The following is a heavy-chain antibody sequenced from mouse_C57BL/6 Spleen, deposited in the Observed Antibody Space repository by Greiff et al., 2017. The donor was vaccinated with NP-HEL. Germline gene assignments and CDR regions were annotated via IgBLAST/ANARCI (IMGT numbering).Heavy chain of an antibody. CDR2: IRNKANNHAT. Sequence: EVQLQESGGGLVQPGGSMKLSCAASGFTFSDAWMDWVRQSPEKGLEWVAEIRNKANNHATYYAESVKGRFTISRDDSKSSVYLQMNSLRAEDTGIYYCTRRSRYWYFDVWGTGTTVTVSS. CDR3: TRRSRYWYFDV. V-gene: IGHV6-6*01. J-gene: IGHJ1*03. CDR1: GFTFSDAW.